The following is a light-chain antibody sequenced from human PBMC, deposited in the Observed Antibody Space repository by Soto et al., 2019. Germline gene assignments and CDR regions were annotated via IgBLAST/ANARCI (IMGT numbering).Light chain of an antibody. CDR3: CSYAGSPWV. CDR1: SSDVGSSNL. J-gene: IGLJ3*02. V-gene: IGLV2-23*01. CDR2: EGS. Sequence: QSVLTQPASVSGSPGQSITISCTGTSSDVGSSNLVSWYQQHPGKAPKLMIYEGSKRPSGVSNRFSGSKSGNTASLTISGLQAEDEAYYYCCSYAGSPWVFGGGTQLTVL.